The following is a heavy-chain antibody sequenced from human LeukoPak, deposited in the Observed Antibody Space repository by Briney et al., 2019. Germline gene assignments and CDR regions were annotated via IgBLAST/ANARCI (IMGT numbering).Heavy chain of an antibody. CDR2: IHYRGSP. Sequence: PSETLSLTCTVPGGSINTYYWSWIGHPPGKGLEWIVNIHYRGSPNYNPSLKSRVTISVDTSNSQFSLKLRSVTAADTAVYYCARHNKTPTYYYGAGSYFDSWGQGTLVTVSS. J-gene: IGHJ4*02. V-gene: IGHV4-59*08. CDR3: ARHNKTPTYYYGAGSYFDS. CDR1: GGSINTYY. D-gene: IGHD3-10*01.